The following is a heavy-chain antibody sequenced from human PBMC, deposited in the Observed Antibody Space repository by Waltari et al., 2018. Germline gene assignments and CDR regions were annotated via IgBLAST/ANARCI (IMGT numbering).Heavy chain of an antibody. Sequence: QVQLQQWGAGLLKPSEPLSLTCAVHGGSFSGYYWSWIRQPPGKGLEWIGEINHSGSTNYNPSLKSRVTISVDTSKNQFSLKLSSVTAADTAVYYCARAVPALSYYFDYWGQGTLVTVSS. CDR3: ARAVPALSYYFDY. J-gene: IGHJ4*02. CDR2: INHSGST. CDR1: GGSFSGYY. D-gene: IGHD2-2*01. V-gene: IGHV4-34*01.